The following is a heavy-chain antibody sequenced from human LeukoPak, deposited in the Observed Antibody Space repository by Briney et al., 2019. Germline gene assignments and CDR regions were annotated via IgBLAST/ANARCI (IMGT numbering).Heavy chain of an antibody. CDR3: ARGGDRSGWFKSNAFDI. CDR1: GFTFSSYW. D-gene: IGHD6-19*01. Sequence: GGSLRLSCAASGFTFSSYWMSWVRQAPGKGLEWVANIKQDGSEKYYVDSVKGRFTISRDNAKNSLYLQMNSLRAEDTAVYYCARGGDRSGWFKSNAFDIWGQGTMVTVSS. CDR2: IKQDGSEK. V-gene: IGHV3-7*01. J-gene: IGHJ3*02.